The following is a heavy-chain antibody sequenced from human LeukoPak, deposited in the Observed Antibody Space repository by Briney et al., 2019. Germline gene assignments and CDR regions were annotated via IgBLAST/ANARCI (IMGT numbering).Heavy chain of an antibody. CDR2: ISYDGSNN. J-gene: IGHJ4*02. CDR3: ARAHRASYYYGSGSLDY. V-gene: IGHV3-30-3*01. D-gene: IGHD3-10*01. CDR1: GFTFSSYA. Sequence: GGSLRLSCAASGFTFSSYAMHWVRQAPGKGLEWVAVISYDGSNNYYADSVKGRFTISRDNSKNTLYLQMNSLRAEDTAVYYCARAHRASYYYGSGSLDYWGQGTLVTVSS.